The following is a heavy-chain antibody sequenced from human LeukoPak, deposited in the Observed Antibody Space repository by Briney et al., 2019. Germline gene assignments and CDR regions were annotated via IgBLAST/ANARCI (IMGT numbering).Heavy chain of an antibody. J-gene: IGHJ6*03. Sequence: PSQTLSLTCTVSGGSISSGSYYWSWIRQPAGKGLEWIGRIYTSGSTNYNPSLKSRVTISVDTSKNQFSLKLSSVTAADTAVYYCARDDDFWTGGYYYYYMDVWGKGTTVTASS. D-gene: IGHD3-3*01. CDR3: ARDDDFWTGGYYYYYMDV. CDR1: GGSISSGSYY. V-gene: IGHV4-61*02. CDR2: IYTSGST.